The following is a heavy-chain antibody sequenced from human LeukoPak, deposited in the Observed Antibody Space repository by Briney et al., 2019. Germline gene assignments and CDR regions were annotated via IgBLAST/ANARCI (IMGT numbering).Heavy chain of an antibody. D-gene: IGHD1-26*01. J-gene: IGHJ4*02. CDR1: GFTFSSYA. CDR2: ISSTGSYI. CDR3: ARDQSSGNYFYPFDY. Sequence: GGSLRLSCAASGFTFSSYAMNWVRQAPGKGLEWVSSISSTGSYIYYADSVEGRFTISRDNAKNSLYLQMNSLRAEDTAVYYCARDQSSGNYFYPFDYWGQGTLVTVSS. V-gene: IGHV3-21*01.